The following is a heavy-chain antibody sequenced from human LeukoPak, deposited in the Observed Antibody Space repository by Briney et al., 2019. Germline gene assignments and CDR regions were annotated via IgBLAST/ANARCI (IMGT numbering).Heavy chain of an antibody. CDR3: ARVSGSARDY. CDR2: ISSSSSYI. J-gene: IGHJ4*02. D-gene: IGHD6-19*01. Sequence: GGSLRLSCAASGFTFSTYIMNWVRQAPGKGLEWVSSISSSSSYIYYADSVKGRFTISRDNAKNSLYLQMNSLRAEDTAVYYCARVSGSARDYWGQGTLVTVSS. CDR1: GFTFSTYI. V-gene: IGHV3-21*01.